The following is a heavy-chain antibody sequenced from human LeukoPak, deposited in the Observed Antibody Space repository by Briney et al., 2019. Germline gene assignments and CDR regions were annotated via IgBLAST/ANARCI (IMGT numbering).Heavy chain of an antibody. CDR1: GFTFKSYA. J-gene: IGHJ4*02. CDR3: AKGGPVVLMGFDY. D-gene: IGHD2-8*01. Sequence: GGSLRLSCAASGFTFKSYAMNWVRQAPGKGLEWVSVISSSGESTYYADSVKGRFTVSRDNSRNTVYLQMNSLGPGDTAVYYCAKGGPVVLMGFDYWGQGTLVPVSS. V-gene: IGHV3-23*01. CDR2: ISSSGEST.